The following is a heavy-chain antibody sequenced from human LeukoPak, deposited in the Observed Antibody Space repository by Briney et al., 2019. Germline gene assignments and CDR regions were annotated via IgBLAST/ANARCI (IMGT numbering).Heavy chain of an antibody. CDR1: GGSISSGGYS. Sequence: PSETLSLTCAVSGGSISSGGYSWSWIRQPPGKGLVWIGYIYHSGSTYYNPSLKSRVTISVDRSKNQFSLKLSSVTAADTAVYYCARGGYVDPYFDYWGQGTLVTVSS. D-gene: IGHD6-13*01. CDR2: IYHSGST. V-gene: IGHV4-30-2*01. CDR3: ARGGYVDPYFDY. J-gene: IGHJ4*02.